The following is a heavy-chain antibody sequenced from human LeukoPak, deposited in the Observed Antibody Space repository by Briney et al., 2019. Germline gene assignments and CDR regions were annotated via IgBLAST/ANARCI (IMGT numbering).Heavy chain of an antibody. CDR1: GYTFTGYY. CDR3: ARNIAAAAQDY. CDR2: IDPNSGGT. J-gene: IGHJ4*02. D-gene: IGHD6-13*01. V-gene: IGHV1-2*02. Sequence: ASLKLSCKASGYTFTGYYMHWARQAPGQGLEWMGWIDPNSGGTNYAQKFEGRVTMTRDTSINTAYMELSRLRSDDTAVYYCARNIAAAAQDYWGQGTLVTVSS.